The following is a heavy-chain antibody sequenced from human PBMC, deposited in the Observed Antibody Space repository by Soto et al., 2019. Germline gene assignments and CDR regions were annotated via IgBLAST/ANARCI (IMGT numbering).Heavy chain of an antibody. CDR2: ISYDGSNK. CDR1: GFTFSSYG. Sequence: QVQLVESGGGVVQPGRSLRLSCAASGFTFSSYGMHWVRQAPGKGLEWVAVISYDGSNKYYADSVKGRFTISRDNSKNTLEQQMNSRRAEDTAVYYCSKDLGEAAGAGQTPDYWGQGTLVTVSS. J-gene: IGHJ4*02. CDR3: SKDLGEAAGAGQTPDY. V-gene: IGHV3-30*18. D-gene: IGHD6-19*01.